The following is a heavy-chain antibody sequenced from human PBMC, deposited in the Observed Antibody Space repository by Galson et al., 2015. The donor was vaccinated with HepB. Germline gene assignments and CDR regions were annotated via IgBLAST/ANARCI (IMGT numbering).Heavy chain of an antibody. J-gene: IGHJ4*02. D-gene: IGHD3-3*01. V-gene: IGHV1-18*01. CDR3: ARGDYDFWSGYSYYFDY. Sequence: SVKVSCKASGSTFTSYGISWVRQAPGQGFEWMGWISAYNRNTNYAQKLQGRVTMTTDTSTSTAYMELRSLRSDDTAVYYCARGDYDFWSGYSYYFDYWGQGTLVTVSS. CDR1: GSTFTSYG. CDR2: ISAYNRNT.